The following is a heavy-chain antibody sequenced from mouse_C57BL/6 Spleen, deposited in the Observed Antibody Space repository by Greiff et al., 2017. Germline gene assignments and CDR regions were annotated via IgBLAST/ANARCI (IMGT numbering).Heavy chain of an antibody. V-gene: IGHV5-17*01. CDR3: TLYGSSYGYFDV. D-gene: IGHD1-1*01. CDR1: GFTFSDYG. J-gene: IGHJ1*03. CDR2: ISSGSSTI. Sequence: EVHLVESGGGLVKPGGSLKLSCAASGFTFSDYGMHWVRQAPEKGLEWVAYISSGSSTIYYADTVKGRFTISRDNAKNTLFLQITSLRSEDTAMYYCTLYGSSYGYFDVWGTGTTVTVSS.